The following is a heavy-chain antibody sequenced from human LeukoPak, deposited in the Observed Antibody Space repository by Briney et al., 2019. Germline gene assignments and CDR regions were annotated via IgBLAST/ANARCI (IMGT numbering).Heavy chain of an antibody. CDR1: GGSISSSSYY. CDR3: ARGGGVGYYYYMDV. V-gene: IGHV4-39*07. CDR2: IYYSGST. Sequence: SETLSLTCTVSGGSISSSSYYWGWIRQPPGKGLEWIGSIYYSGSTYYNPSLKSRVTISVDTSKNQFSLKLSSVTAADTAVYYCARGGGVGYYYYMDVWGKGTTVTISS. J-gene: IGHJ6*03. D-gene: IGHD3-16*01.